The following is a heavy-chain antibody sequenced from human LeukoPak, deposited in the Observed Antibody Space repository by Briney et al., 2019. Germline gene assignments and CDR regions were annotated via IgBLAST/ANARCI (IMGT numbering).Heavy chain of an antibody. D-gene: IGHD3-22*01. J-gene: IGHJ4*02. V-gene: IGHV4-59*01. Sequence: SETLSLTCTVSGGSISSYHWSWIRQPPGKGLEWIGYIYYSGSTNYNPSLKSRVTISVDTSKNQFSLKPSSVTAADTAVYYCARGWGRGAVYDSSGYYFDYWGQGTLVTVSS. CDR3: ARGWGRGAVYDSSGYYFDY. CDR1: GGSISSYH. CDR2: IYYSGST.